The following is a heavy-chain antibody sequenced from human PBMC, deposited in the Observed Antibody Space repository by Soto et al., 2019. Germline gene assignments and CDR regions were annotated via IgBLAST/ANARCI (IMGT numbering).Heavy chain of an antibody. Sequence: PGGSLRPSCAASVFTFNNYAMSWVRQAPGKGLEWVSGISSTGGGTYYADPVKGRFTISRDNSKNTLYLQMNNLRAGDTALYYCAKGHDIVVVPTVDYWGQGTLVTVSS. J-gene: IGHJ4*02. CDR1: VFTFNNYA. CDR2: ISSTGGGT. D-gene: IGHD2-15*01. V-gene: IGHV3-23*01. CDR3: AKGHDIVVVPTVDY.